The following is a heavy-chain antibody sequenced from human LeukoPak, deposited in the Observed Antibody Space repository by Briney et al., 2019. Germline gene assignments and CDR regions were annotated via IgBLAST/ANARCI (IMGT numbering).Heavy chain of an antibody. CDR3: ARDTMVRGVAYYYGMDV. D-gene: IGHD3-10*01. J-gene: IGHJ6*02. V-gene: IGHV1-18*01. CDR1: GYTFTSYG. CDR2: IGAYNGNT. Sequence: ASVKVSCKASGYTFTSYGISWVRQAPGQGLEWMGWIGAYNGNTNFAQKLQVRVTMTTYTSTTTAYMELRSLRSDDTAVYYCARDTMVRGVAYYYGMDVWGQGTTVTVSS.